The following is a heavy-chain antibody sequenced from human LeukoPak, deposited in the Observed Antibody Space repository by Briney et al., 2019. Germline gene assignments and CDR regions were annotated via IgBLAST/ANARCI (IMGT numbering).Heavy chain of an antibody. D-gene: IGHD6-19*01. V-gene: IGHV3-20*04. Sequence: GGSLRLSCAASGFTFSDYWMHWVRQAPGKGLEWVSGINWNGGSTGYADSVKGRFTISRDNAKNSLYLQMNSLRAEDTALYYCARLHAYSSGWYDPWGQGTLVTVSS. CDR2: INWNGGST. CDR1: GFTFSDYW. CDR3: ARLHAYSSGWYDP. J-gene: IGHJ5*02.